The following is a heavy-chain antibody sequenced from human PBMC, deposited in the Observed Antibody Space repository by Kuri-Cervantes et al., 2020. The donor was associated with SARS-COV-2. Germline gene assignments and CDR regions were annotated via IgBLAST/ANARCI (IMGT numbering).Heavy chain of an antibody. V-gene: IGHV4-34*01. Sequence: SQTLSLPFAVLGGSFRGYYWSWIRQPPGKGLEWIGGINHSGSTNYNPSLKSLVPISVDTSKNQFSLKLSSVTAADTAVYYCARVSVVVVPAAIHYYYGMDVWGQGTTVTVSS. D-gene: IGHD2-2*01. CDR1: GGSFRGYY. CDR2: INHSGST. J-gene: IGHJ6*02. CDR3: ARVSVVVVPAAIHYYYGMDV.